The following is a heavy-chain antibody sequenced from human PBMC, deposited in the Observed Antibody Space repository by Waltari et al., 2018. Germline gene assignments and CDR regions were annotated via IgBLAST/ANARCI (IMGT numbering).Heavy chain of an antibody. V-gene: IGHV3-74*01. CDR2: SDTDGMTT. Sequence: EVQLVESGGGLVQPGGSLRLSCAASGFPFSNYWLHWVRQAPGKGLVWVARSDTDGMTTDYADSVKGRFIISRDNARNTLYLQMNSLRAEDTAIYYCGSDLTGVQDFWGPGTLVTVSS. J-gene: IGHJ4*02. D-gene: IGHD2-8*02. CDR3: GSDLTGVQDF. CDR1: GFPFSNYW.